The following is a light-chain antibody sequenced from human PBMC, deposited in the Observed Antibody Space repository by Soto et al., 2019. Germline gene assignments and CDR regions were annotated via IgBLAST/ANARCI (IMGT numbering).Light chain of an antibody. J-gene: IGLJ2*01. CDR3: CSYAGTVWV. V-gene: IGLV2-11*01. Sequence: QSVLTQPRSVSGSPGQSVTISCTGTSSDVGGYNYVSWYQQHPGKAPKLMIYDVSKRPSGVPDRFSGSKSGNTASLTISGLQADDEAVYYCCSYAGTVWVFGGGTKVTVL. CDR2: DVS. CDR1: SSDVGGYNY.